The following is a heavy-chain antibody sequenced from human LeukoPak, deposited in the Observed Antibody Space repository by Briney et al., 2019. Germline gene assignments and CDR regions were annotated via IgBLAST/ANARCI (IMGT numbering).Heavy chain of an antibody. CDR3: ASFPGDYCGNFDY. J-gene: IGHJ4*02. V-gene: IGHV1-69*05. CDR2: VIPIFVTA. D-gene: IGHD2-21*01. Sequence: SVKLSCKASGGTFGSYAISWVRQAPGQGLEWMGGVIPIFVTANYAQTFQGRVTISTDESTSTAYMELSSLRSEDTAVYYCASFPGDYCGNFDYWGQGTLVTVSS. CDR1: GGTFGSYA.